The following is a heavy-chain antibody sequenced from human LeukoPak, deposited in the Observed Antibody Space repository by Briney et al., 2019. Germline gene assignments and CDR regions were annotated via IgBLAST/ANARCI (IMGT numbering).Heavy chain of an antibody. Sequence: PGGSLKLSCAASGFTFSGSAMHWVRQASGKGLEWVGRIRSKANSYATAYAASVKGRFTISRDDSKHTAYLQMNSLKTEDTAVYYCTMGATTGDYWGQGTLVTVSS. CDR2: IRSKANSYAT. J-gene: IGHJ4*02. V-gene: IGHV3-73*01. D-gene: IGHD1-26*01. CDR3: TMGATTGDY. CDR1: GFTFSGSA.